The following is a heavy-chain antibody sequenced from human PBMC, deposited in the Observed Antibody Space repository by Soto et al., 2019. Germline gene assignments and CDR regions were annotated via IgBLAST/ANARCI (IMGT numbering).Heavy chain of an antibody. J-gene: IGHJ6*02. D-gene: IGHD3-22*01. V-gene: IGHV1-8*01. CDR3: ARDIPYYYDSSGPLRDV. CDR1: GYTFTSYD. CDR2: MNPNSGNT. Sequence: QVQLVQSGAEVKKPGASVKVSCKASGYTFTSYDINWVRQATGQGLEWMGWMNPNSGNTGYAQKFQGRVTMTRNTSISTAYMELSSLRSEDTAVYYCARDIPYYYDSSGPLRDVWGQGTTVTVSS.